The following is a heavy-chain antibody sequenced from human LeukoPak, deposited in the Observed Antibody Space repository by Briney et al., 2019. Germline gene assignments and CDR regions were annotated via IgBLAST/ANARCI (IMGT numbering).Heavy chain of an antibody. V-gene: IGHV4-31*03. CDR3: AREHNRSSYFDY. J-gene: IGHJ4*02. D-gene: IGHD6-6*01. CDR1: GDSISNDGYY. Sequence: SESLSLTCTVSGDSISNDGYYWSWVRQHPQKGLEWIGYIYSSGGTYYNPSLKSRVTISVDTFKNQFSLKLTSVTTADTAVYYCAREHNRSSYFDYWGQGTLVTVSS. CDR2: IYSSGGT.